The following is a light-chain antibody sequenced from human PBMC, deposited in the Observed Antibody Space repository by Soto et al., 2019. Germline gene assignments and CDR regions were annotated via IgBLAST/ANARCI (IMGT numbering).Light chain of an antibody. CDR2: EVI. CDR1: SSDVGGYNY. J-gene: IGLJ3*02. Sequence: QSALTQPASMSGSPGQSITISCTGTSSDVGGYNYVSWYQQHPGKAPKLMIYEVINRPSGVSNRFSGSKSGNTASLTISGLQAEDEADYYCSSYTSSSTWVFGGGTKLTVL. V-gene: IGLV2-14*01. CDR3: SSYTSSSTWV.